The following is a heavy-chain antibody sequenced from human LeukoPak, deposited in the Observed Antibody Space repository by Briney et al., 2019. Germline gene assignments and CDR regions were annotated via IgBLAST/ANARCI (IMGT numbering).Heavy chain of an antibody. Sequence: GGSLRLSCAASGFTFDDYTMHWVRQAPGNGLEWVSLISWDGGSTYYADSVKGRFTISRDNSKNSLYLQMNSLTTEDTALYYCAKGALRYDSSGWCHYWGQGTLVPVSS. CDR1: GFTFDDYT. CDR2: ISWDGGST. J-gene: IGHJ4*02. V-gene: IGHV3-43*01. D-gene: IGHD3-22*01. CDR3: AKGALRYDSSGWCHY.